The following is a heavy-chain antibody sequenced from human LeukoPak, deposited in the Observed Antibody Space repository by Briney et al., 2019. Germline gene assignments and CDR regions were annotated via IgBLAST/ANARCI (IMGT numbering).Heavy chain of an antibody. V-gene: IGHV3-23*01. D-gene: IGHD6-13*01. J-gene: IGHJ4*02. CDR3: AKFRGRIAAAGTPWDY. CDR1: GFTFSSYA. CDR2: ISGSGGST. Sequence: GGSLRLSCAASGFTFSSYAMSWVRQAPGKGLEWVSAISGSGGSTYYADSVKGRFTISRDNSKNTLYLQMNSLRAEDTAVYYCAKFRGRIAAAGTPWDYWGQGTLVTVSS.